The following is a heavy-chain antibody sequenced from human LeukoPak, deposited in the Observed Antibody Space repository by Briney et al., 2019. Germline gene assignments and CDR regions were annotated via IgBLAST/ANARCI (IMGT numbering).Heavy chain of an antibody. Sequence: PGGSLRLSCAASGFTFSSYSMNWVRQAPGKGLEWVSSISSSSSYIYYADSVKGRFTISRDNAKNSLYLQMNSLRAEDTAVYYCARDPPRLRYQASYYYYGMDVWGQGTTVTVSS. V-gene: IGHV3-21*01. CDR3: ARDPPRLRYQASYYYYGMDV. J-gene: IGHJ6*02. D-gene: IGHD3-9*01. CDR1: GFTFSSYS. CDR2: ISSSSSYI.